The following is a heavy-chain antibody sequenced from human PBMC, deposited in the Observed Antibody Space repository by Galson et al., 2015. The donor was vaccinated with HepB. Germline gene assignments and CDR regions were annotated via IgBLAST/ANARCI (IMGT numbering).Heavy chain of an antibody. J-gene: IGHJ4*02. V-gene: IGHV1-3*01. CDR2: INAGNGNT. Sequence: SVKVSCKASGYTFTSYAMHWVRQAPGQRLEWMGWINAGNGNTKYSQKFQGRVTITRDTSASTAYMELSSLRSEDTAVYYCARSAGGSGPVDYWGQGTLVTVSS. D-gene: IGHD6-19*01. CDR3: ARSAGGSGPVDY. CDR1: GYTFTSYA.